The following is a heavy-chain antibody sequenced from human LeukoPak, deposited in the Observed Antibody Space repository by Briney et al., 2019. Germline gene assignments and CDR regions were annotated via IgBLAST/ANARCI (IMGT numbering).Heavy chain of an antibody. CDR2: IKQDGTDR. D-gene: IGHD4-23*01. CDR1: GFTFSSFR. V-gene: IGHV3-7*02. J-gene: IGHJ4*02. CDR3: AKSSGYGGIDFDY. Sequence: GGSLRLSCAASGFTFSSFRMSWVRQAPGKRLEWVASIKQDGTDRYYVDSVKGRFTISKDSTKHSLYLQMNSLRVEDTAVYYCAKSSGYGGIDFDYWGLGTLVTVSS.